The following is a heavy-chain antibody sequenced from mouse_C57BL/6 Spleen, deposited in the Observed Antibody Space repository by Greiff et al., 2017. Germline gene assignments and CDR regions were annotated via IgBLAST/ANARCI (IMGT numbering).Heavy chain of an antibody. Sequence: EVHLVESGGDLVKPGGSLKLSCAASGFTFSSYGMSWVRQTPDKRLEWVATISSGGSYTYYPDSVKGRFTISRDNAKNTLYLQMSSLKSEDTAMYYCARHEGDYDWYWYFDVWGTGTTVTVSS. J-gene: IGHJ1*03. CDR1: GFTFSSYG. D-gene: IGHD2-4*01. CDR2: ISSGGSYT. V-gene: IGHV5-6*01. CDR3: ARHEGDYDWYWYFDV.